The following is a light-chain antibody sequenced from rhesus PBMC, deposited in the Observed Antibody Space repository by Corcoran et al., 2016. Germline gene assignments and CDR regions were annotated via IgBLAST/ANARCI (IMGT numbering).Light chain of an antibody. V-gene: IGKV1-37*01. Sequence: DIQMTQSPSSLSASVGDTVTITCRASQGISSYLAWYQQKTGKATKPLIYSASNLESGVQSRVSGSGSGTELTLTISSLQPEDCATNYCQQYNSAPFTFGPGTKLDIK. J-gene: IGKJ3*01. CDR1: QGISSY. CDR3: QQYNSAPFT. CDR2: SAS.